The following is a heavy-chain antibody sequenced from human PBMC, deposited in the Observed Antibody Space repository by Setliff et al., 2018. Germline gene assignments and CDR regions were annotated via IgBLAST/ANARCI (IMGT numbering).Heavy chain of an antibody. CDR2: ISSGSHYI. V-gene: IGHV3-21*01. Sequence: PGESLKISCVASGFSLRDYTINWVRQAPGRGLEWVSSISSGSHYIYYADSAKGRFTISRDNAKKSLYLQMNSLRAEDTAVYYCARDGGEYWGQGTLVTVSS. CDR1: GFSLRDYT. D-gene: IGHD3-16*01. CDR3: ARDGGEY. J-gene: IGHJ4*02.